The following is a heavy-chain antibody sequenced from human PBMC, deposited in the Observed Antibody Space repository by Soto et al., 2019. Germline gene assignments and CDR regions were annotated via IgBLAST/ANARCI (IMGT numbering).Heavy chain of an antibody. CDR2: ISYDGSNK. CDR1: GFTFSSYA. Sequence: QVQLVESGGGVVQPGRSLRLSCAASGFTFSSYAMHWVRQAPGKGLEWVAVISYDGSNKYYADSVKGRFTISRDNSKNTLYPQMNSLRAEDTAVYYCARTLDSSGYNVHFDYWGQGTLVTVSS. J-gene: IGHJ4*02. V-gene: IGHV3-30-3*01. CDR3: ARTLDSSGYNVHFDY. D-gene: IGHD3-22*01.